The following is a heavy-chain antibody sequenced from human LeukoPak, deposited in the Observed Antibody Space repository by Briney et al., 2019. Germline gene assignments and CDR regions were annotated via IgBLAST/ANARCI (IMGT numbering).Heavy chain of an antibody. CDR1: GGSISSYY. D-gene: IGHD3-3*01. J-gene: IGHJ6*03. V-gene: IGHV4-59*01. CDR2: IYYSGGT. Sequence: PSETLSLTCTVSGGSISSYYWSWIRQPPGKGLEWIGYIYYSGGTNYNPSLKSRVTISVDTPKNQFSLKLSSVTAADTAVYYCARGVGTYYDFWSGYQDYMDVWGKGTTVTVSS. CDR3: ARGVGTYYDFWSGYQDYMDV.